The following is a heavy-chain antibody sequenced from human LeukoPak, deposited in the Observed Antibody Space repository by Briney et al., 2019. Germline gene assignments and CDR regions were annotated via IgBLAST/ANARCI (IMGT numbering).Heavy chain of an antibody. Sequence: GSSVKVSCKASGGTFSSYAISWVRQAPGQGLEWMGGIIPIFGTANYAQKFQGRVTITTDESTSTAYMELSSLRSEDTAVYYCASHIAVAGTLDYWGQGTLVTVSS. D-gene: IGHD6-19*01. CDR2: IIPIFGTA. J-gene: IGHJ4*02. V-gene: IGHV1-69*05. CDR3: ASHIAVAGTLDY. CDR1: GGTFSSYA.